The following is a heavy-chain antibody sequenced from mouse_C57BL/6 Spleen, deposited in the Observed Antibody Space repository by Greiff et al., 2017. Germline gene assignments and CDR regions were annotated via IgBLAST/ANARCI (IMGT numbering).Heavy chain of an antibody. D-gene: IGHD1-1*01. CDR1: GFTFSSYG. Sequence: EVKVEESGGDLVKPGGSLKLSCAASGFTFSSYGMSWVRQTPDKSLEWVATISSGGSYTYYPDSVKGRFTISRDNAKNTLYLQMSSLKSEDTAMYYCARHPSTTVVAPYAMDYWGQGTSVTVSS. CDR3: ARHPSTTVVAPYAMDY. CDR2: ISSGGSYT. J-gene: IGHJ4*01. V-gene: IGHV5-6*02.